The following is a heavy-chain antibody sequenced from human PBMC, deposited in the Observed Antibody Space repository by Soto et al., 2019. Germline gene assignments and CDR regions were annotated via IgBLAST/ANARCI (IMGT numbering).Heavy chain of an antibody. CDR1: GFTFSTYD. V-gene: IGHV3-13*01. CDR2: IDTVGDT. D-gene: IGHD2-2*01. CDR3: VREIVPAGSHFYYSLDV. J-gene: IGHJ6*02. Sequence: EVQLVESGGGLVQPGGSLRLSCAASGFTFSTYDMHWVRQATGKGLEWVSAIDTVGDTWYAGSVKGRFTISRENAKNSLYLQLDSLRAGDTSVYYCVREIVPAGSHFYYSLDVWGQGTTVTVSS.